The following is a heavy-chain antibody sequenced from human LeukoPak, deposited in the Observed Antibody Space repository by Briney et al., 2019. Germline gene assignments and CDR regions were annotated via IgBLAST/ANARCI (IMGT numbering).Heavy chain of an antibody. CDR3: AKPGNDERNDY. D-gene: IGHD1-1*01. Sequence: PGGSLRLSCAASGFTFSSYAMHWVRQAPGKGLEWVAVISYDGSNKYYADSVKGRFTISRDNSKNTLYLQMNSLRAEDTAVYYCAKPGNDERNDYWGQGTLVTVSS. CDR2: ISYDGSNK. J-gene: IGHJ4*02. V-gene: IGHV3-30-3*01. CDR1: GFTFSSYA.